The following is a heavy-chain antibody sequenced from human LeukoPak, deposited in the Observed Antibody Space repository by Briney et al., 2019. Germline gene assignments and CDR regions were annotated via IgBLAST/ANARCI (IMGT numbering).Heavy chain of an antibody. CDR3: ARDVPRGTGYMDV. J-gene: IGHJ6*03. V-gene: IGHV4-59*01. D-gene: IGHD3-10*01. CDR2: IYYSGST. CDR1: GGSIKNYY. Sequence: SETLSLTCIIPGGSIKNYYCTWIRQPPGKGLEWIGYIYYSGSTSSNPSLKSRVTISVDTSKNQFSLRLKYVTAADTAVYYCARDVPRGTGYMDVWGKGTTVTVSS.